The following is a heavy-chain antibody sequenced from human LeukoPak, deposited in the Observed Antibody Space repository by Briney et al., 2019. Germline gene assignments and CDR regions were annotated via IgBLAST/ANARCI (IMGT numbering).Heavy chain of an antibody. CDR2: INHSGST. J-gene: IGHJ6*04. CDR1: GGYFSGYY. V-gene: IGHV4-34*01. D-gene: IGHD2-15*01. Sequence: SETLSLTCAVYGGYFSGYYWSWIRQPPGKGLEWIGEINHSGSTNYNPSLKSRVTISVDASKNQFSLKLSSVTAADTAVYYCARGPYCSGGSCYSQGYYYGMDVWGEGTTVTVYS. CDR3: ARGPYCSGGSCYSQGYYYGMDV.